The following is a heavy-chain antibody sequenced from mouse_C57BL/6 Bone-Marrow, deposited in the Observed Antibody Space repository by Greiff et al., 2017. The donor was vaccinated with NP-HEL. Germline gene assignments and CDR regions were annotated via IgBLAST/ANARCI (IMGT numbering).Heavy chain of an antibody. D-gene: IGHD2-4*01. V-gene: IGHV3-2*02. Sequence: EVQLQQSGPGLVKPSQSLSLTCTVTGYSITSDYAWNWIRQFPGNKLEWMGYISYSGSTSYNPSLKSRISITRDTSKNQFFLQLNSVTTEDTATYYCARYLSTMITSYYFDYWGQGTTLTVSS. CDR3: ARYLSTMITSYYFDY. CDR1: GYSITSDYA. J-gene: IGHJ2*01. CDR2: ISYSGST.